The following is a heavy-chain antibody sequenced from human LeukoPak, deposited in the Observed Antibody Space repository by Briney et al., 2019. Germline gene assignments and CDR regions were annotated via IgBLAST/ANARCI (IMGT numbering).Heavy chain of an antibody. CDR3: ARDPTLYYYDSSGYFEDY. CDR1: GGSISSSSYY. CDR2: IYYSGST. Sequence: SETLSLTCTVSGGSISSSSYYWGWIRQPPGKGLEWIGSIYYSGSTYYNPSLKSRVTISVDTSKNQFSLKLSSVTAADTAVYYCARDPTLYYYDSSGYFEDYWGQGTLVTVSS. J-gene: IGHJ4*02. V-gene: IGHV4-39*07. D-gene: IGHD3-22*01.